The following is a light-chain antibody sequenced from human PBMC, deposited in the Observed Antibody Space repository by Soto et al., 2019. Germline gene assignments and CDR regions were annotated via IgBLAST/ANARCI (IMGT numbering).Light chain of an antibody. Sequence: QSALTQPASVSGSPGQSXTXSCTXTSXDVGSYNLVSWYQQHPGKAPKLMIYEVSKRPSGVSNRFSGSKSGNTASLTISGLQAEDEADYYCCSYAGSSTWVFGGGTKLTVL. CDR3: CSYAGSSTWV. CDR2: EVS. CDR1: SXDVGSYNL. J-gene: IGLJ3*02. V-gene: IGLV2-23*02.